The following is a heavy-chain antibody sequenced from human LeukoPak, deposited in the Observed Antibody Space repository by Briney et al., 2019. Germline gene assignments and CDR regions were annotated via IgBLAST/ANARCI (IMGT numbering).Heavy chain of an antibody. CDR3: ARDLRRDGYNYDY. CDR1: GGSFSSSSYY. J-gene: IGHJ4*02. V-gene: IGHV4-39*07. D-gene: IGHD5-24*01. CDR2: IYYSGST. Sequence: SETLSLTCTVSGGSFSSSSYYWGWIRQPPGKGLEWIGSIYYSGSTYYNPSLKSRVTISVDTSKNQFSLKLSSVTAADTAVYYCARDLRRDGYNYDYWGQGTLVTVSS.